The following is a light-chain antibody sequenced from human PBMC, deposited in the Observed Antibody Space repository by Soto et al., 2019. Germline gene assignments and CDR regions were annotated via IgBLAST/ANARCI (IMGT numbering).Light chain of an antibody. CDR1: QSVGSH. Sequence: EIVMTQSPATLSLSPGERATLSCRASQSVGSHLAWYQHKPGQAPRLLMYGTSIKLTGIPARFSGSGSGTEFTLTISGLQSEDFAVYYCQQYINSPRTFGQGTKVEIK. V-gene: IGKV3-15*01. CDR2: GTS. CDR3: QQYINSPRT. J-gene: IGKJ1*01.